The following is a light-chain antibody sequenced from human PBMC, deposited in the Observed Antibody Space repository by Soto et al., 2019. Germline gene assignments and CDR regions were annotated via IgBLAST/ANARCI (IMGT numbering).Light chain of an antibody. CDR2: NGS. CDR3: QQRANWPHT. J-gene: IGKJ2*01. CDR1: QAISSY. V-gene: IGKV3D-11*01. Sequence: EIVSTQSPATLSLSPGERAALSCRASQAISSYLAWYQQKPGQAPRLLIYNGSQRATGIPARFSGSGSGTDFTLTISSLEPEDSAVYYCQQRANWPHTFGQGTKLEI.